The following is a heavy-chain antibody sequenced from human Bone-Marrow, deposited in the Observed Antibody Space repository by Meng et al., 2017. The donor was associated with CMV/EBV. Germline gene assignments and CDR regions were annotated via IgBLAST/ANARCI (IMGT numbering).Heavy chain of an antibody. Sequence: ASVKVSCKASGYTFTSYGISWVRQAPGQGLEWMGWISAYNGNTNYAQKLQGRDTMTTDTSTSTAYMELRSLRSDDTAVYYCAREYRQTYYDFWSGYFHYYGMDVWGQGTTVTVSS. CDR1: GYTFTSYG. CDR3: AREYRQTYYDFWSGYFHYYGMDV. J-gene: IGHJ6*02. CDR2: ISAYNGNT. D-gene: IGHD3-3*01. V-gene: IGHV1-18*01.